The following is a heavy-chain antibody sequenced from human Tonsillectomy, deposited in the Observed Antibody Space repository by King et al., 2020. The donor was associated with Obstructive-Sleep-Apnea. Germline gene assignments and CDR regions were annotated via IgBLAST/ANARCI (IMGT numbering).Heavy chain of an antibody. J-gene: IGHJ5*02. Sequence: VQLQQWGAGLLKPSETLSLTCAVFGGSFSDYYWSWIRQPPGKGLEWIGEINHSGSTNYNPSLKSRVTISADTSKNQFSLKLNVVTAADTAVYYCARGSGAAAVNWFDPWGQGTPVTVSS. V-gene: IGHV4-34*01. CDR2: INHSGST. CDR1: GGSFSDYY. CDR3: ARGSGAAAVNWFDP. D-gene: IGHD6-13*01.